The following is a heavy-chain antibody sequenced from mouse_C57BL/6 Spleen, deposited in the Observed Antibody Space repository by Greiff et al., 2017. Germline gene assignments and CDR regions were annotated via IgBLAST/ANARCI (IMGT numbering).Heavy chain of an antibody. CDR1: GYTFTDYE. D-gene: IGHD2-3*01. J-gene: IGHJ4*01. CDR2: IDPETGGT. CDR3: TRDDDGYYVMGY. Sequence: QVQLQQSGAELVRPGASVTLSCKASGYTFTDYEMHWVKQTPVHGLEWIGAIDPETGGTAYNQKFKGKAILTADKSSSTAYMELRSLTSEDSAVYYCTRDDDGYYVMGYWGQGTSVTVSS. V-gene: IGHV1-15*01.